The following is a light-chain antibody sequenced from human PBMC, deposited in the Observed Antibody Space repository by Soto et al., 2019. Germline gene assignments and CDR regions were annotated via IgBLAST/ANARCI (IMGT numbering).Light chain of an antibody. CDR1: SSNIGSSN. Sequence: QSVLTQPPSASGTPGQRVTISCSGSSSNIGSSNVNWYQQLPGTAPKLLIYTNNQRPSGVPDRFSGSKSGTSASLAISGLQSEDEADYYCCSYAGSSTLVFGGGTKLTVL. V-gene: IGLV1-44*01. CDR2: TNN. CDR3: CSYAGSSTLV. J-gene: IGLJ2*01.